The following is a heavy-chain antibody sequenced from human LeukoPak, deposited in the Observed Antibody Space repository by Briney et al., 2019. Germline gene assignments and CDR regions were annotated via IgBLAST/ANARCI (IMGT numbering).Heavy chain of an antibody. D-gene: IGHD3/OR15-3a*01. J-gene: IGHJ6*02. CDR2: INAGNGNT. V-gene: IGHV1-3*01. Sequence: GASVKVSCKASGHTFTSYAMHWVRQAPGQRLEWMGWINAGNGNTKYSQKFQGRVTITRDTSASTAYMELSSLRSEDTAVYYCARVVLFFDWSTGYGMDVWGQGTTVTVSS. CDR1: GHTFTSYA. CDR3: ARVVLFFDWSTGYGMDV.